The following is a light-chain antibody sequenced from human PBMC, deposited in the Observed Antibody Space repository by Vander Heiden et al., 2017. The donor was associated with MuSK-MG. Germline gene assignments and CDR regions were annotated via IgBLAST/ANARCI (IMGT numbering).Light chain of an antibody. CDR3: QKYNSALWIT. CDR2: AAS. CDR1: QGISNY. V-gene: IGKV1-27*01. J-gene: IGKJ5*01. Sequence: DHPMTQSPSSLSASVGDRVTITCRASQGISNYLAWYQQKPGKVPKLLIYAASTLQSGVPSRFSGSGSGTDFTLTISSLQPEDVATYYCQKYNSALWITFGQGTRLEIK.